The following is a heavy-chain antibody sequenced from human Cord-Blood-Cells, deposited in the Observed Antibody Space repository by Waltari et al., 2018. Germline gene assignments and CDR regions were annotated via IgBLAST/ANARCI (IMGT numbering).Heavy chain of an antibody. D-gene: IGHD3-3*01. CDR2: IYYSGST. Sequence: QVQLQESGPGLVKPSETLSLTCTVSGGSVRSGSYYWSWIRQPSGKGLEWIGYIYYSGSTNYNPSLKSRVTISVDTSKNQFSLKLSSVTAADTAVYYCAGTYYDFWSGPHDAFDIWGQGTMVTVSS. J-gene: IGHJ3*02. CDR3: AGTYYDFWSGPHDAFDI. V-gene: IGHV4-61*01. CDR1: GGSVRSGSYY.